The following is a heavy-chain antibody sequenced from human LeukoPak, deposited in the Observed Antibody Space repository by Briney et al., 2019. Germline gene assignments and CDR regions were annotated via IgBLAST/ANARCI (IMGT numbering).Heavy chain of an antibody. J-gene: IGHJ4*02. Sequence: GGSLRLSCAASGFTFSTYAMSWVRQAPGKGLEWVANIKQDGSEKYYVDSVKGRFTISRDNAKNSLYLQMNSLRAEDTAVYYCASWESTSCYNWGQGTLATVSS. CDR1: GFTFSTYA. D-gene: IGHD2-2*02. CDR3: ASWESTSCYN. CDR2: IKQDGSEK. V-gene: IGHV3-7*01.